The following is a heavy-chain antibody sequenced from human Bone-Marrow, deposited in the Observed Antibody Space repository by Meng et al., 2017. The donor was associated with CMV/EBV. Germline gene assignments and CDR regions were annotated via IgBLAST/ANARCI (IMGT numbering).Heavy chain of an antibody. CDR3: TTSRVGY. V-gene: IGHV3-15*01. CDR2: IKNKIDGETT. CDR1: GFTFTDAW. J-gene: IGHJ4*02. Sequence: LSCAASGFTFTDAWMGWVRQAPGKGLEWVARIKNKIDGETTDYAAPVKGRFTISRDDSKNTLSLQMNSLKTEDTGVYYCTTSRVGYWGQGTLVTVSS.